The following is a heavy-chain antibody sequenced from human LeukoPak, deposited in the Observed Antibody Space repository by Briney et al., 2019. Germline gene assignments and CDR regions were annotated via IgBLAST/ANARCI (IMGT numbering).Heavy chain of an antibody. V-gene: IGHV4-59*01. CDR2: IYYSGST. J-gene: IGHJ3*02. CDR1: GGSISSYY. Sequence: PSETLSLTCTVSGGSISSYYWSWIRQPPGKGLEWIGYIYYSGSTNYNPSLKSRVTISVDTSKNQFSLKLSSVTAADTAVYYCARVTYYYDSSGYYRGNDVFDTWGQGTMVTASS. CDR3: ARVTYYYDSSGYYRGNDVFDT. D-gene: IGHD3-22*01.